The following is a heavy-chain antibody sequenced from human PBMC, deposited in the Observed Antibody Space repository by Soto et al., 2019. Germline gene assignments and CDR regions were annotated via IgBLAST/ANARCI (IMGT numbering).Heavy chain of an antibody. Sequence: GGSLRLSCAVSDFTVSSNYMSRVRQAPGRGLEWVSVIFAGGGTYYADSVKGRFTISKDNSKNKVYLQMNTLRAGDTAVYYCAGGFNYGYIDHWGQGTPVTVSS. V-gene: IGHV3-53*01. CDR2: IFAGGGT. J-gene: IGHJ4*02. CDR1: DFTVSSNY. D-gene: IGHD3-10*01. CDR3: AGGFNYGYIDH.